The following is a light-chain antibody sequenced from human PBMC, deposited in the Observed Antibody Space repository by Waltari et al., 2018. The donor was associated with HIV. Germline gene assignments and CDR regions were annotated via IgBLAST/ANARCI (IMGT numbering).Light chain of an antibody. J-gene: IGKJ1*01. V-gene: IGKV2-28*01. Sequence: ETVMTQSPLSLPVTPGEPASISCTSSERLLYDNGYNYLYCYVQKQGQSPQLLFYLGSHRASGVPDRFSGSGSGTDFTLKISRVEAGDVGVYYCMQALQTPRTFGQGTKVEIK. CDR1: ERLLYDNGYNY. CDR2: LGS. CDR3: MQALQTPRT.